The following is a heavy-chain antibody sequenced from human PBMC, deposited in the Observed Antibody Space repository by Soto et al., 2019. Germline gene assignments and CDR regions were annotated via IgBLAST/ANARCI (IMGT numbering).Heavy chain of an antibody. CDR2: IYYSGNT. J-gene: IGHJ4*02. CDR3: ARALYGSSFHDF. V-gene: IGHV4-61*03. Sequence: QVQLQESGPGLVKPSETLSLTCTVSGASVTNGDYYWHWIRQPPGKGLEWIGYIYYSGNTNYNPSLKSRVTLSVDTSKNHFSLKLTSVTAADTAVYFCARALYGSSFHDFWGQGTLVTVSS. CDR1: GASVTNGDYY. D-gene: IGHD6-19*01.